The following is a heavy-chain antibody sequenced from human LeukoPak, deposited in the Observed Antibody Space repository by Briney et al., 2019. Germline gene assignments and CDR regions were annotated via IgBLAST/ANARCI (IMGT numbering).Heavy chain of an antibody. CDR3: ARHCYQSKPGRFDP. CDR2: ITFRGNT. V-gene: IGHV4-59*08. Sequence: SEALSLTCTVSGSSITDYNWSWIRRPPGGRLEWIGSITFRGNTSYNPSLKGRVIISADTSKNHLSLNLTSVTAADMAVYYCARHCYQSKPGRFDPWGQGTLVTVSS. CDR1: GSSITDYN. D-gene: IGHD3-16*02. J-gene: IGHJ5*02.